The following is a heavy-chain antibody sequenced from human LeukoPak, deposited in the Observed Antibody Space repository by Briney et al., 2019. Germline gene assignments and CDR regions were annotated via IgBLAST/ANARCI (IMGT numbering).Heavy chain of an antibody. J-gene: IGHJ1*01. CDR1: GFAFSSYS. CDR2: ILDDGSNE. CDR3: AKEGKHTAAIFQH. Sequence: GRSLRLSCAASGFAFSSYSMHWVRQAPGKGLEWVAVILDDGSNEYYADSVKGRFTISRDNSKNTLDLQMNSLRPEDTAVYYCAKEGKHTAAIFQHWGQGTLVTVSS. D-gene: IGHD5-18*01. V-gene: IGHV3-30-3*02.